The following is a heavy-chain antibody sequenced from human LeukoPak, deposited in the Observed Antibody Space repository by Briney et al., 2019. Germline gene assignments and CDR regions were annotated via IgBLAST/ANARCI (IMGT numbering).Heavy chain of an antibody. Sequence: GASVKVSCRASGYTFTSYGIGWVRQAPGQGLEWMGWISAYNGNTNFAQKIQGRVTLTTDASTSTAYMELRSLRSDDTAVYYCARDPLTDHLPVPDAFDFWGQGTMVTVSS. J-gene: IGHJ3*01. V-gene: IGHV1-18*01. CDR1: GYTFTSYG. CDR3: ARDPLTDHLPVPDAFDF. D-gene: IGHD4-11*01. CDR2: ISAYNGNT.